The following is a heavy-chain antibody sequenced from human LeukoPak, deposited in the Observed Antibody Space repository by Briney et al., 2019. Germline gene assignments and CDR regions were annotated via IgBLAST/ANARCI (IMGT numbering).Heavy chain of an antibody. V-gene: IGHV3-23*01. CDR3: AKSPYSSHFDY. CDR2: ISGRGGST. CDR1: GFTFSSYA. J-gene: IGHJ4*02. Sequence: GGSLRLSCAASGFTFSSYAMSWVRQAPGKGLEWVSDISGRGGSTYYADSVKGRFTISRDNSKNMVYLQMNSLGAEDTAVYYCAKSPYSSHFDYWGQGTLVTVSS. D-gene: IGHD5-18*01.